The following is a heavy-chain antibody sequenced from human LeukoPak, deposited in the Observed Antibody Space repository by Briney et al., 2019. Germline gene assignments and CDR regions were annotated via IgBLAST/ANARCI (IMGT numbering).Heavy chain of an antibody. Sequence: GESLKISCKTSGYIFTTYWIGWARQMAGKGLEWMGIIYPGDSDTRYSPSFQGQVTISADKSINTAYLQWSSLKASDTAMYYCARTLYYDSSGYRPDYWGKGTTVTISS. CDR3: ARTLYYDSSGYRPDY. CDR1: GYIFTTYW. J-gene: IGHJ6*04. D-gene: IGHD3-22*01. V-gene: IGHV5-51*01. CDR2: IYPGDSDT.